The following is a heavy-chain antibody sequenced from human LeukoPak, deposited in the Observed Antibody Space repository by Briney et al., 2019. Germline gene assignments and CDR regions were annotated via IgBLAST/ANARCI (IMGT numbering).Heavy chain of an antibody. CDR1: GFSFSRFG. V-gene: IGHV3-48*01. J-gene: IGHJ4*02. D-gene: IGHD2-15*01. CDR2: ISSTSGDV. Sequence: GGSLRLSCGASGFSFSRFGMNWVRQAPGKGLEWISHISSTSGDVYYADSVRGRFTISRDNAKNSLYLQMSSLRVEDTAIYYCAQKGGTDHWGQGTLVTVSS. CDR3: AQKGGTDH.